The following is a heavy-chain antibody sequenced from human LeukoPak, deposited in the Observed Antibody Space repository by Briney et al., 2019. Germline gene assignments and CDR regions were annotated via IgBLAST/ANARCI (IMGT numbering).Heavy chain of an antibody. D-gene: IGHD6-19*01. CDR1: GFTFSSYE. V-gene: IGHV3-48*03. CDR3: ARRTSGWRFAP. Sequence: GGSLRLSCAASGFTFSSYEMNWVRQAPGKGLEWFSYISSSGSTIYYADSVKGRFTISRDNAKNSLYLQMNNLRAEDTAVYYCARRTSGWRFAPWGQGPLVTAPS. J-gene: IGHJ5*02. CDR2: ISSSGSTI.